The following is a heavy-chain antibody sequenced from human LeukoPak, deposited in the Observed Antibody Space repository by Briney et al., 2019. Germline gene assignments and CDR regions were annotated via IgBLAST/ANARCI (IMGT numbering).Heavy chain of an antibody. CDR1: GFTFSSYS. CDR3: ARSVPTVTTSG. D-gene: IGHD4-17*01. Sequence: GGSLRLSCAASGFTFSSYSMNWVRQAPGKGLEWVSYISSSSSTIYYADSVKGRFTISRDNARNSLYLQMNSLRAEDTAVYYCARSVPTVTTSGWGQGTLVTVSS. J-gene: IGHJ4*02. V-gene: IGHV3-48*01. CDR2: ISSSSSTI.